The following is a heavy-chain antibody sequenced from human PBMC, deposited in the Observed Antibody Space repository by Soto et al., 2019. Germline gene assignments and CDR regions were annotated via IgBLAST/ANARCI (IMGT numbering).Heavy chain of an antibody. CDR1: GFTFSSYE. CDR3: ARVFPSSGRWDY. CDR2: ISSSGSTI. D-gene: IGHD2-15*01. V-gene: IGHV3-48*03. J-gene: IGHJ4*02. Sequence: QTGGSLRLSCAASGFTFSSYEVNWVRQAPGKGLEWVSYISSSGSTIYYADSVKGRFTISRDNAKNSLYLQMNSLRAEDTAVYYCARVFPSSGRWDYWGQGTLVTVSS.